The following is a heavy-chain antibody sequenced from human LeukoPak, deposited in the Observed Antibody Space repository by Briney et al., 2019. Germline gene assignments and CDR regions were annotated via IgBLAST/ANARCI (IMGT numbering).Heavy chain of an antibody. CDR2: IGSTGDTK. J-gene: IGHJ4*02. V-gene: IGHV3-48*03. CDR3: ARSLRGYCGSSAY. Sequence: PGGSLRLSCAASGFTFSSYEMNWVRQAPGKGLEWVSYIGSTGDTKYYADSVKGRFTISRDNAKNSVYLQMNSLRAEDTAVYYCARSLRGYCGSSAYWGQGTLVTVSS. CDR1: GFTFSSYE. D-gene: IGHD3-22*01.